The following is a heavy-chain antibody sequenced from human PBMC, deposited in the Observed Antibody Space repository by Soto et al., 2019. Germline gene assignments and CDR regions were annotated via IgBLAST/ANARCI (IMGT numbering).Heavy chain of an antibody. CDR3: ARGKISRDGYNYFDY. J-gene: IGHJ4*02. V-gene: IGHV4-30-2*01. CDR2: IYHSGST. CDR1: GGSISSGGYS. D-gene: IGHD5-12*01. Sequence: SETLSLTCAVSGGSISSGGYSWSWIRQPPGKGLEWIGYIYHSGSTYYNPSLKSRVTISVDRSKNQFSLKLSSVTAADTAVYYCARGKISRDGYNYFDYWGQGTLVTVSS.